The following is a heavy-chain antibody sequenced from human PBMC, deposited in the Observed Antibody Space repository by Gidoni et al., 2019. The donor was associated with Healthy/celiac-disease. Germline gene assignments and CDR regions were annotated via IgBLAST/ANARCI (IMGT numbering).Heavy chain of an antibody. CDR2: ISAYNGNT. J-gene: IGHJ6*02. CDR3: ARDHDRKLGYYSYGMDV. D-gene: IGHD7-27*01. CDR1: GYTFTSYG. Sequence: QVQLVQAGAEVKKPGASVKVSCKASGYTFTSYGISWVRQAPGRGLEWMGWISAYNGNTNYAQKLQGRVTMTTDTSTSTAYMELRSLRSDDTAVYYCARDHDRKLGYYSYGMDVWGQGTTVTVSS. V-gene: IGHV1-18*01.